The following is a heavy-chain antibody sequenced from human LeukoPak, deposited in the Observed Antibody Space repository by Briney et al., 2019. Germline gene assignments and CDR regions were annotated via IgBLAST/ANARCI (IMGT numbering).Heavy chain of an antibody. CDR2: MYSGGDT. Sequence: GGSLRLSCAASGFTISDNYMSWVRQAPGKGLEPVSVMYSGGDTYYADSVKGRFTYTRHITKNTLYLQMNGLRTEDKAMYYCARDAPQVPAAGVLASWGQGTLVTVSS. V-gene: IGHV3-53*01. D-gene: IGHD6-13*01. CDR3: ARDAPQVPAAGVLAS. J-gene: IGHJ5*02. CDR1: GFTISDNY.